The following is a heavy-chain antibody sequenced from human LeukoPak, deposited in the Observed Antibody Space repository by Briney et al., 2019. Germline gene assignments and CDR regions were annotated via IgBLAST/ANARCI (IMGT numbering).Heavy chain of an antibody. V-gene: IGHV1-46*01. CDR3: ARGKSRSMIVVVSDDFDY. Sequence: ASVKVSCKASGYSFTSYYMHWVREAPGQGLEWMGIIKPSGGSTSYAQKFQGRVTMTRDMSTSTFYMELSSLRSEDTAVYYCARGKSRSMIVVVSDDFDYWGQGTLVTVSS. CDR1: GYSFTSYY. D-gene: IGHD3-22*01. CDR2: IKPSGGST. J-gene: IGHJ4*02.